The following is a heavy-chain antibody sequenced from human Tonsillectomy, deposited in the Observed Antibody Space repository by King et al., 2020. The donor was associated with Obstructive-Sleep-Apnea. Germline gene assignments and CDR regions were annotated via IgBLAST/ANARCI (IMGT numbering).Heavy chain of an antibody. J-gene: IGHJ4*02. CDR3: EKGSYPLVTTKVFGDY. Sequence: QLVQSGGGLVQPGRSLRLSCAASGFTFDDYAMHWVRQAPGKGLEWVSGISWNRGSIGYADSVKGRFTISRDNAKNSLYLKMNSRRAEDTALYYCEKGSYPLVTTKVFGDYWGQGTLVTVSS. V-gene: IGHV3-9*01. CDR2: ISWNRGSI. D-gene: IGHD4-17*01. CDR1: GFTFDDYA.